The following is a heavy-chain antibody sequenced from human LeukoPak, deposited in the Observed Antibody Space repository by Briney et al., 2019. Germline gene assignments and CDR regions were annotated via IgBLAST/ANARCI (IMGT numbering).Heavy chain of an antibody. CDR3: AREWVWYYYDSSGPPGAFDI. CDR1: GYTFTGYY. J-gene: IGHJ3*02. D-gene: IGHD3-22*01. Sequence: GASVKVSCKASGYTFTGYYMHWVRQAPGQGLEWMGRINPNSGGTNYAQKFQGRVTMTRDTSISTAYMELSRLRSDDTAVYYYAREWVWYYYDSSGPPGAFDIWGQGTMVTVSS. CDR2: INPNSGGT. V-gene: IGHV1-2*06.